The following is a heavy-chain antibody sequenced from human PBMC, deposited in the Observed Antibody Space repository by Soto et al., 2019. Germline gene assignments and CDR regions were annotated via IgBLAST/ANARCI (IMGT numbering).Heavy chain of an antibody. V-gene: IGHV3-33*01. Sequence: QVQLVESGGGVVQPGRSLRLSCAASGFTFSSYGMHWVRQAPGKGLEWVAVIWYDGSNKYYADSVKGRFTISRDNSKNTLYLQMNSLRAEDTAVYYCARGDTAITRFDYWGQGTLVTVSS. CDR1: GFTFSSYG. J-gene: IGHJ4*02. CDR2: IWYDGSNK. CDR3: ARGDTAITRFDY. D-gene: IGHD5-18*01.